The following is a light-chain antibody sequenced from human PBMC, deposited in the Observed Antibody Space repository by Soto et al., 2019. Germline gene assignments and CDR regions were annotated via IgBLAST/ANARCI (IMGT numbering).Light chain of an antibody. Sequence: EIVVTQSPATLSLSPRERATLSCRASQSVRSRCLAWYQQNPGQAPRLLIYAASCRATGVPDRCAGRGAGTDVTLTITSLVPEDFAVYYCHHLYDSSPWTFGQGTKVDIK. J-gene: IGKJ1*01. CDR2: AAS. CDR3: HHLYDSSPWT. V-gene: IGKV3-20*01. CDR1: QSVRSRC.